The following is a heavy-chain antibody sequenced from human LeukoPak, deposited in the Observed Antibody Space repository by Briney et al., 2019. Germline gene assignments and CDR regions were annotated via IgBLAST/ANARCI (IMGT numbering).Heavy chain of an antibody. CDR2: ISGDGVSS. CDR3: AREQFSHTSNYFDN. CDR1: GFMFDDYA. Sequence: VGSLRLSCAASGFMFDDYAMHWVRQVPGRGLEWVSLISGDGVSSFYADSVRGRFTISRDNNNNSLSLQMYSLTTEDTAFYYCAREQFSHTSNYFDNWGQGILVTVSS. J-gene: IGHJ4*02. V-gene: IGHV3-43*02. D-gene: IGHD5-24*01.